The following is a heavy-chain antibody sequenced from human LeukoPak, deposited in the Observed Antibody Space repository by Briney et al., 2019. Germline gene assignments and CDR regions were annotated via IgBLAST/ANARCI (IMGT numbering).Heavy chain of an antibody. CDR3: ARSGGYYDSSGYPAKYFQH. Sequence: GSSVKVSCKASGGTFSSYAISWVRQAPGQGLEWMGRIIPIFGTANYAQKFQGRVTITTDESTSTAYMELSSLRSEDTAVYYCARSGGYYDSSGYPAKYFQHWGQGTLVTVSS. V-gene: IGHV1-69*05. CDR2: IIPIFGTA. J-gene: IGHJ1*01. D-gene: IGHD3-22*01. CDR1: GGTFSSYA.